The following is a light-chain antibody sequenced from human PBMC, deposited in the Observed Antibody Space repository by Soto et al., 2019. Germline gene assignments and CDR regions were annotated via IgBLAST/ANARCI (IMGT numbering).Light chain of an antibody. CDR3: SSYRSSSTVV. CDR2: EVS. J-gene: IGLJ1*01. CDR1: SRDIGGVNY. V-gene: IGLV2-14*01. Sequence: QSVLTQPASVSGSPGQSITISCTGTSRDIGGVNYVSWYQHHTGKTPKLMIYEVSDRPSGVSNRFSGSKSGSTASLTISGLQAEDDADYYCSSYRSSSTVVFGPGTKVTVL.